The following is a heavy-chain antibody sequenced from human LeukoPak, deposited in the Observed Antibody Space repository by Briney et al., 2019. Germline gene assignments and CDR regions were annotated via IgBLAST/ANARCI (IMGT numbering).Heavy chain of an antibody. D-gene: IGHD3-22*01. V-gene: IGHV3-7*01. Sequence: PGGSLRLSCVGSGFTFSTYWMSWVRQAPGKGLEWVANIKEDGSEKDYVDSVKGRFTISRDNAKNSLYLQMNSLRAEDTAVYYCARVYYDSSGYYYYYYMDVWGKGTTVTISS. J-gene: IGHJ6*03. CDR1: GFTFSTYW. CDR3: ARVYYDSSGYYYYYYMDV. CDR2: IKEDGSEK.